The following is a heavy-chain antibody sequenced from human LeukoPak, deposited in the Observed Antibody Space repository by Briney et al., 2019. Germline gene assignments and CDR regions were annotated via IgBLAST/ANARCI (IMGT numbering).Heavy chain of an antibody. CDR3: ARGSVLPGPFDY. Sequence: GGSLRLSCAASGFSFSNYAMHWVRQAPGKGLEYVSAITPTVSSTYYANSVKGRFTISRDKSKNTLYLQMGSLRTEDMAVYFCARGSVLPGPFDYWGQGTLVTVSS. CDR2: ITPTVSST. J-gene: IGHJ4*02. D-gene: IGHD2-2*01. CDR1: GFSFSNYA. V-gene: IGHV3-64*01.